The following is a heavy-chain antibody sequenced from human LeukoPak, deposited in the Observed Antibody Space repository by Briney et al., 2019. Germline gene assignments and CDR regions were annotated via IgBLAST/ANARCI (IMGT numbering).Heavy chain of an antibody. J-gene: IGHJ4*02. CDR2: INWNGGST. D-gene: IGHD3-10*01. V-gene: IGHV3-20*04. CDR1: GFTFDDYG. CDR3: ARNYGSGSYYCKDY. Sequence: PGGSLRLSCAASGFTFDDYGMNWVRQAPGRGLEWVSGINWNGGSTGYADSVKGRSTISRDNAKNSLYLQMNSLRAEDTALYYCARNYGSGSYYCKDYWGQGTLVTVSS.